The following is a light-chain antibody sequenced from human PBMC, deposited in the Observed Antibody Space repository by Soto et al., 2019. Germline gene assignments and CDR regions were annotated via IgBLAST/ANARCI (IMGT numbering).Light chain of an antibody. CDR1: SSDVGNNNY. V-gene: IGLV2-14*01. CDR2: EVS. Sequence: QSALTQPASVSGSPGQSITISCAGTSSDVGNNNYVSWYQQHPGKAPKLMIYEVSYRPSGVFTRFSCSKSVNKASLTISGVHEEDDAAYYYSSSKTGRSPYVFGTGTKLTVL. J-gene: IGLJ1*01. CDR3: SSSKTGRSPYV.